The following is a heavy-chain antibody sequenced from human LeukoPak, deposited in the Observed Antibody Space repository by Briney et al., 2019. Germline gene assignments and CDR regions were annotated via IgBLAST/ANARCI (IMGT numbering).Heavy chain of an antibody. CDR3: ARLRGNYFPDF. CDR1: GCSMSGYY. CDR2: IYYTGTT. J-gene: IGHJ4*02. D-gene: IGHD2/OR15-2a*01. Sequence: TASETLSLTCTVSGCSMSGYYWTWIRQPPGKTLEWIAYIYYTGTTNYNPSLESRVTISVDTSRNQFSLRLRSVAAADTAVYYCARLRGNYFPDFWGQGTLVTVSS. V-gene: IGHV4-59*01.